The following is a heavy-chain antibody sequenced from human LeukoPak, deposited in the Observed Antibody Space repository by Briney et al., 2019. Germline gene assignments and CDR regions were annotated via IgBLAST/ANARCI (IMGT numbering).Heavy chain of an antibody. Sequence: GGSLRLSCAASGFSFSRYWMNWVRQAPGKGLEWVANIKGDGNEKNYVDSVKGRFSISRDNARNSLYLQMDSLRAEDTAVYYCAKEGAWPIITYDSWGQGALVTVSS. CDR2: IKGDGNEK. CDR1: GFSFSRYW. CDR3: AKEGAWPIITYDS. V-gene: IGHV3-7*01. D-gene: IGHD3-10*01. J-gene: IGHJ5*01.